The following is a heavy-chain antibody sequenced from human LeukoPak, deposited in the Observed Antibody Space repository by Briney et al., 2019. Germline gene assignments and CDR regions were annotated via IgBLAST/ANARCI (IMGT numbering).Heavy chain of an antibody. V-gene: IGHV3-53*04. D-gene: IGHD4/OR15-4a*01. CDR3: ARGAYGGPFDC. Sequence: PGGSLTLSCAPWGFNVCSNYMSWARQAPGKSVECVSVLYRVGGTYHADSVQGRFTLSRHNSRNTLYLQQNSLRPEDTAFYYCARGAYGGPFDCWGQGTMVTVSS. J-gene: IGHJ4*02. CDR1: GFNVCSNY. CDR2: LYRVGGT.